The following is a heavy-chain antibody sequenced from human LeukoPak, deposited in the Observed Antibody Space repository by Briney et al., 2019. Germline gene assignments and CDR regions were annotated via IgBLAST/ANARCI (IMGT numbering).Heavy chain of an antibody. Sequence: GASVKVSCKASGYTFTSYGISWVRQAPGQGLEWMGWISAYNGNTNYAQKLQGRVTMTTDTSTRTAYMELRSLRSGDTVVYYCARDSNGYLKAFDYWGQGTLVTVSS. V-gene: IGHV1-18*01. D-gene: IGHD3-22*01. J-gene: IGHJ4*02. CDR1: GYTFTSYG. CDR3: ARDSNGYLKAFDY. CDR2: ISAYNGNT.